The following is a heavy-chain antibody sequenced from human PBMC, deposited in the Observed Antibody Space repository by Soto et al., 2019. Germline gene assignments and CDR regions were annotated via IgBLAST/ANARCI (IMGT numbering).Heavy chain of an antibody. CDR2: IYPGDSDT. D-gene: IGHD2-2*01. Sequence: GESLKISCKGSGYSFTSYWIGWVRQMPGKGLEWMEIIYPGDSDTRYSPSFQGQVTISADKSISTAYLQWSSLKASDTAMYYCARHESGCSSTSCYYSYYYYYGMDVWGQGTTVTVSS. J-gene: IGHJ6*02. CDR1: GYSFTSYW. CDR3: ARHESGCSSTSCYYSYYYYYGMDV. V-gene: IGHV5-51*01.